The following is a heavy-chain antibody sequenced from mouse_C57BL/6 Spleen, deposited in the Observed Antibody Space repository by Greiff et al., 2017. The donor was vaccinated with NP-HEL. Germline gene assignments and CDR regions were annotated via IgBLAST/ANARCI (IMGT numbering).Heavy chain of an antibody. J-gene: IGHJ2*01. CDR1: GYTFTSYW. Sequence: QVQLQQPGAELVKPGASVKMSCKASGYTFTSYWITWVKQRPGQGLEWIGDIYPGSGSTNYNEKFKSKATLTVDTSSSTAYMQLSSLTSEDSAVYYCARRGFITTVVAPFDYWGQGTTLTVSS. V-gene: IGHV1-55*01. D-gene: IGHD1-1*01. CDR3: ARRGFITTVVAPFDY. CDR2: IYPGSGST.